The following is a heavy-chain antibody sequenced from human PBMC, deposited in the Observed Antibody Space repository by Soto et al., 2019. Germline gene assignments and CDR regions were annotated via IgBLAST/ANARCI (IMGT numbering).Heavy chain of an antibody. CDR3: AAPRAAVPHTRYFDP. J-gene: IGHJ5*02. D-gene: IGHD6-13*01. V-gene: IGHV3-23*01. Sequence: EAQLLESGGGLVQPGGSLRLSCAASGFAFSNFAMSWVRQAPGKGLEWVSAIGSGSRGTHYAESVEDRFTISRDDSKNTLYLQLNRLTAADTAVYYCAAPRAAVPHTRYFDPWGQGTPVTGSP. CDR1: GFAFSNFA. CDR2: IGSGSRGT.